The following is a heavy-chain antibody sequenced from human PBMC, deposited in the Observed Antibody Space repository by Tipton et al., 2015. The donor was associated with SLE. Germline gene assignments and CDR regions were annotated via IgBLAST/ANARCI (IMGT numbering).Heavy chain of an antibody. V-gene: IGHV6-1*01. CDR1: GDSVSSNSAA. CDR3: ARGQRITTFGVVIPHYYYYYGMDV. D-gene: IGHD3-3*01. CDR2: TYYRSKWYN. Sequence: GLVKPSQTLSLTCAISGDSVSSNSAAWNWIRQSPSRGLEWLGRTYYRSKWYNDYAVSVKSRITINPDTSKNQFSLQLNSVTPEDTAVYYCARGQRITTFGVVIPHYYYYYGMDVWGQGTTVTVSS. J-gene: IGHJ6*02.